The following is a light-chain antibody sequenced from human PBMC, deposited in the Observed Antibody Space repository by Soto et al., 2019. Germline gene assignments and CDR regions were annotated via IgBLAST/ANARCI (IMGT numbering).Light chain of an antibody. V-gene: IGLV1-44*01. CDR1: SSNIGRNT. CDR2: TNI. J-gene: IGLJ1*01. Sequence: QSVLTQPPSASGTPGQRVSISCSGSSSNIGRNTVNWYQQLPGTTPKVLISTNIQRPSGVPDRFSGSKSDTSASLAITGLQSEDEADYYCSSYTSTCTLVFGTGPKATVL. CDR3: SSYTSTCTLV.